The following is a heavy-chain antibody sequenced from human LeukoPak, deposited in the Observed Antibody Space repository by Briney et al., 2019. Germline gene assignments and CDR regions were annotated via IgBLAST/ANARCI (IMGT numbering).Heavy chain of an antibody. CDR2: IYYSGST. CDR1: GGSISSYY. V-gene: IGHV4-59*01. J-gene: IGHJ6*03. Sequence: SETLSLTCTVSGGSISSYYWSWIRQPPGKGLEWIGYIYYSGSTNYNPSLKSRVTISVDTSKNQFSLKLSSVTAADTAVYYCARDRPLYYSYYMDVWGKGTTVTVSS. CDR3: ARDRPLYYSYYMDV.